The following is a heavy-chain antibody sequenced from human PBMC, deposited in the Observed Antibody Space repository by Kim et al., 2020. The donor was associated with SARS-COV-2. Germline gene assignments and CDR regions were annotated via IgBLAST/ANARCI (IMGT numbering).Heavy chain of an antibody. V-gene: IGHV1-18*01. CDR2: ISAYNGNT. D-gene: IGHD3-3*01. J-gene: IGHJ4*02. CDR3: ARAERRITVFGVVTAFDY. CDR1: GYTFTSYG. Sequence: ASVKVSCKASGYTFTSYGISWVRQAPGQGLEWIGWISAYNGNTNYAQKLQGRVTMTTDTSTSTAYMDLRSLRSDDTTVYYCARAERRITVFGVVTAFDYWGQGTLVTVSS.